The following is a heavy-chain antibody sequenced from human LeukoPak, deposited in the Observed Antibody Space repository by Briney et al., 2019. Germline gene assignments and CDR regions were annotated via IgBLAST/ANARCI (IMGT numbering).Heavy chain of an antibody. CDR3: ARRRLRLGLYRGSYFDL. Sequence: SETLSLTCTVSGYSISSGYYWGWIRQPPGKGLEWIGSIYHSGSTYYNPSLKSRVTISVDTSKNQFSLKLSSVTAADTAVYYCARRRLRLGLYRGSYFDLWGRGTLVTVSS. J-gene: IGHJ2*01. CDR2: IYHSGST. CDR1: GYSISSGYY. V-gene: IGHV4-38-2*02. D-gene: IGHD3-16*01.